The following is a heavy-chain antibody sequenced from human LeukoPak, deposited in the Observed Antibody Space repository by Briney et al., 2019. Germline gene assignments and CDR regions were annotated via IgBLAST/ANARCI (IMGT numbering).Heavy chain of an antibody. Sequence: GGSLRLSCAASGFTFSSYWMHWVRQAPGKGLVWVSRINSDGSSTSYADSVKGRFTISRDNAKNTLYLQMNSLRAEDTAVYYCARPTFYYYYGMDVWGQGTTVTVS. CDR2: INSDGSST. J-gene: IGHJ6*02. CDR1: GFTFSSYW. CDR3: ARPTFYYYYGMDV. V-gene: IGHV3-74*01. D-gene: IGHD2-15*01.